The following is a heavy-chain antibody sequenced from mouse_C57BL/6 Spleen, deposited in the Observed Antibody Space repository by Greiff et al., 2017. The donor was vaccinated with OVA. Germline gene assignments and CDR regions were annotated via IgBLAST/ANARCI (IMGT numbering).Heavy chain of an antibody. D-gene: IGHD1-1*01. J-gene: IGHJ2*01. Sequence: LVESGAELARPGASVKLSCKASGYTFTSYGISWVKQRTGQGLEWIGEIYPRSGNTYYNEKFKGKATLTADKSSSTAYMELRSLTSEDSAVYFCARDYGSSYGYYFDYWGQGTTLTVSS. V-gene: IGHV1-81*01. CDR3: ARDYGSSYGYYFDY. CDR2: IYPRSGNT. CDR1: GYTFTSYG.